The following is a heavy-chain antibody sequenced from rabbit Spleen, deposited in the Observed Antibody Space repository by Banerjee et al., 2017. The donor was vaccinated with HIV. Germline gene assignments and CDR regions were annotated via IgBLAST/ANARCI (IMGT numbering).Heavy chain of an antibody. J-gene: IGHJ4*01. Sequence: QQLEESGGGLVKPGASLTLTCTASGFSFSSSDYMCWVRQAPGKGLEWIACIAGGTSAFTYSANWATGRFTISRTSSTTVTLQMTSLTAADTATYFCARDLVAVIGWNFNLWGQGTLVTVS. CDR3: ARDLVAVIGWNFNL. V-gene: IGHV1S40*01. CDR1: GFSFSSSDY. D-gene: IGHD1-1*01. CDR2: IAGGTSAFT.